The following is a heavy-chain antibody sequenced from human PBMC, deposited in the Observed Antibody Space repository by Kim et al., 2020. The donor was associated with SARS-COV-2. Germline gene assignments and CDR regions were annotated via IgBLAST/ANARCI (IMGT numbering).Heavy chain of an antibody. CDR3: ARDNEDGDYQFDY. V-gene: IGHV1-69*01. D-gene: IGHD4-17*01. J-gene: IGHJ4*02. Sequence: YAQKFQGRVTITADESTSTAYMELSSLRSEDTAVYYCARDNEDGDYQFDYWGQGTLVTVSS.